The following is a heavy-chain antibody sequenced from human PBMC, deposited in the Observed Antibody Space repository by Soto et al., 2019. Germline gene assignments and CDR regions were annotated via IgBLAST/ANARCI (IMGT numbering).Heavy chain of an antibody. CDR3: ARLYWSYYASSGYLDQ. CDR2: IYFTGTT. D-gene: IGHD3-22*01. V-gene: IGHV4-30-4*01. CDR1: NGSISNGDYY. Sequence: QVQLQESGPGLVRPSQTLSLTCTVSNGSISNGDYYWIWVRQPPGKGLESIGYIYFTGTTYYNPSLQSRLSISVDRSKNQRSLRLTSVTAADTAVYYCARLYWSYYASSGYLDQWGQGTLVTVSS. J-gene: IGHJ4*02.